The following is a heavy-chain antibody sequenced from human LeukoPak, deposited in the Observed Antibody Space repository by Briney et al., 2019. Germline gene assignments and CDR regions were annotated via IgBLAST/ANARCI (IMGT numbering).Heavy chain of an antibody. J-gene: IGHJ4*02. CDR1: GFTFSSYA. CDR2: ISYDGSNK. CDR3: AREYYDSSGYLLGFVY. V-gene: IGHV3-30-3*01. D-gene: IGHD3-22*01. Sequence: GRSLRLSCAASGFTFSSYAMHWVRQAPGKGLEWVAVISYDGSNKYYADSVKGRFTIPRDNSKNTLYLQMNSLRAEDTAVYYCAREYYDSSGYLLGFVYWGQGTLVTVSS.